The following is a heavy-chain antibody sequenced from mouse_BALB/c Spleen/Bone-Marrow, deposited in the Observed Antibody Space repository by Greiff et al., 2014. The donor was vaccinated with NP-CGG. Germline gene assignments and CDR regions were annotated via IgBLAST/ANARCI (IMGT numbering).Heavy chain of an antibody. V-gene: IGHV5-15*02. CDR3: ARLYGSGYDYAMDY. CDR2: ISNLAYSI. J-gene: IGHJ4*01. CDR1: GFTFSDYG. D-gene: IGHD1-1*01. Sequence: EVHLVESGGGLVQPGGSRKLSCAASGFTFSDYGMAWVRQAPGKGPEWVAFISNLAYSICYADTVTGRFTISRENAKNTLYLEMSSLRSEDTAMYYCARLYGSGYDYAMDYWGQGTSVTVSS.